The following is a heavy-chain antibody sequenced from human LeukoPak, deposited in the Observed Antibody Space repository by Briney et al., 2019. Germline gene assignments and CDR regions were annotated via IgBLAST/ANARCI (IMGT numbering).Heavy chain of an antibody. J-gene: IGHJ4*02. Sequence: PGGSLRLSCAASGCTFSSYAMHWVRQAPGKGLEYVSAISSNGGSTYYANSVKGRFTISRDNSKNTLYLQMGSLRAEDMAVYYCAGGGPYYYDSSGLYYWRQGTLVTVSS. D-gene: IGHD3-22*01. CDR2: ISSNGGST. CDR3: AGGGPYYYDSSGLYY. CDR1: GCTFSSYA. V-gene: IGHV3-64*01.